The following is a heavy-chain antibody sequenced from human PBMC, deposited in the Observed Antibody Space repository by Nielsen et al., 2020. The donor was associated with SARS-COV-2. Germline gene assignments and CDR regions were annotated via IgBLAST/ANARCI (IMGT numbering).Heavy chain of an antibody. CDR2: ISWNSGSI. Sequence: GGSLRLSCAASGFTFDDYAMHWVRQAPGKGLEWVSGISWNSGSIGYADSVKSRFTISRDNAKNSLYLQMNSLRAEDTALYYCAKDGHSSGWYGAPDYWGQGTLVTVSS. V-gene: IGHV3-9*01. CDR1: GFTFDDYA. D-gene: IGHD6-19*01. CDR3: AKDGHSSGWYGAPDY. J-gene: IGHJ4*02.